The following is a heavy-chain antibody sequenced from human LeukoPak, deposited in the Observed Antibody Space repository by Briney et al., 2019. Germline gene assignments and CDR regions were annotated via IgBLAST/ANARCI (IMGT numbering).Heavy chain of an antibody. J-gene: IGHJ5*02. D-gene: IGHD3-16*01. Sequence: PGGSLRLSCAASGFAVSSNYMSWVRQAPGKGLEWVSVIYSGDSTYYADSVKGRFTISRDNSKNTLYLQMNSLRAEDTAVYYCASGRGLPDWFDPWGQGTLVTVSS. V-gene: IGHV3-53*01. CDR1: GFAVSSNY. CDR3: ASGRGLPDWFDP. CDR2: IYSGDST.